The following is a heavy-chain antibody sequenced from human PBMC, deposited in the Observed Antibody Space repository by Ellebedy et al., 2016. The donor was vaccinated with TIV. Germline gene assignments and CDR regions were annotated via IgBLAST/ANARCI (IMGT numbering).Heavy chain of an antibody. D-gene: IGHD5-24*01. CDR3: ARDRDVTSRGILDY. Sequence: MPSETLSLTCAVYGGSFNDYYWTWIRQPPGKGLEWIGEVYHSGTTYYNPSLKSRVTVSVDTSKNQFSLKLTSVTAADTAMYYCARDRDVTSRGILDYWGQGILVTVSS. CDR2: VYHSGTT. J-gene: IGHJ4*02. CDR1: GGSFNDYY. V-gene: IGHV4-34*10.